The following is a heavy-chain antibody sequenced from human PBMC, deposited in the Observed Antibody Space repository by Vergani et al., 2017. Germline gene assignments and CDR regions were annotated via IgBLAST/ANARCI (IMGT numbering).Heavy chain of an antibody. D-gene: IGHD3-16*02. CDR3: ARYRREWGSYLSYFDY. V-gene: IGHV4-30-4*08. Sequence: QVQLQESGPGLVKPSQTLSLTCTVSGGSISSGDYYWSWIRQPPGKGLEWIGYIYYSGSTYYNPSLKSRVTISVDTSKNQFSLKLSSVTAADTAVYYCARYRREWGSYLSYFDYWGQGTLVTVSS. J-gene: IGHJ4*02. CDR2: IYYSGST. CDR1: GGSISSGDYY.